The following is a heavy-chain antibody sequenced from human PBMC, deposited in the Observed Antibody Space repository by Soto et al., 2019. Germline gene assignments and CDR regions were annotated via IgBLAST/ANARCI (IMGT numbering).Heavy chain of an antibody. CDR2: ISPFNGNT. V-gene: IGHV1-18*01. Sequence: QVQLVQSGAEVKKPGASVKVSCKSSGYPFTHYGITWVRQAPGQGLEWMGWISPFNGNTNYGQTLQGRVTLTTDTSKSTLYMELRSLGCDDTAVDYCARDQSFDRSYYYGIDFWGQGTTVTVSS. J-gene: IGHJ6*02. CDR3: ARDQSFDRSYYYGIDF. CDR1: GYPFTHYG. D-gene: IGHD3-22*01.